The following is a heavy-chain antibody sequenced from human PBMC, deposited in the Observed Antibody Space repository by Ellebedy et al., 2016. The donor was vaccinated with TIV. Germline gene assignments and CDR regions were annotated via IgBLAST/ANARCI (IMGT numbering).Heavy chain of an antibody. D-gene: IGHD2-15*01. CDR3: ARNSGGSGPNWFGP. CDR2: ISGTYVYT. CDR1: GFTVSSYR. J-gene: IGHJ5*02. Sequence: GGSLRLSXAASGFTVSSYRMNWVRLTPTKGLEWVSSISGTYVYTYYTDSVRGRFTISRDNAKNSLYLQMNSLRAEDTAVYYCARNSGGSGPNWFGPWGQGTLVTVSS. V-gene: IGHV3-21*01.